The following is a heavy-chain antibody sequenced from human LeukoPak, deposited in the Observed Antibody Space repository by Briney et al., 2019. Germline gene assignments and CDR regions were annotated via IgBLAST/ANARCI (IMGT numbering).Heavy chain of an antibody. CDR2: IYYSGST. V-gene: IGHV4-61*01. CDR3: AREAIDCSGGSCLPIFDY. D-gene: IGHD2-15*01. Sequence: SETLSLTCTVSGGSISNSYYYWGWIRQSPGMGLEWIGYIYYSGSTNYNPSLKSRVTISVDTSKNQFSLKLSSVTAADTAVYYCAREAIDCSGGSCLPIFDYWGQGTLVTVSS. CDR1: GGSISNSYYY. J-gene: IGHJ4*02.